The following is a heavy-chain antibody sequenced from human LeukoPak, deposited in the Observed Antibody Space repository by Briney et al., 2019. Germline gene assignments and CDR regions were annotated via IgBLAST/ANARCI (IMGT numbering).Heavy chain of an antibody. CDR2: MNPNSGNT. D-gene: IGHD3-3*01. CDR3: ARGGGFVAYYDFWSGSPPHYFDY. Sequence: GASVKVSCKASGYTFTSYDINWVRQATGQGLEWMGWMNPNSGNTGYAQKFQGRVTMTTDTSTSTAYMELRSLRSDDTAVYYCARGGGFVAYYDFWSGSPPHYFDYWGQGTLVTVSS. CDR1: GYTFTSYD. J-gene: IGHJ4*02. V-gene: IGHV1-8*02.